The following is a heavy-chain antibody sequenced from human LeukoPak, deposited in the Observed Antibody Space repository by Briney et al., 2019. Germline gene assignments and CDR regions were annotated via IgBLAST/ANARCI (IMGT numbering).Heavy chain of an antibody. V-gene: IGHV3-23*01. Sequence: GGSLRLSCAASGFTFSSYAMSWVRQAPGKGLEWVSGFSGSGDSTYYADSVKGRFTISRDTSKNTLYLQMNSLRAEDTAVYYCARGVKFGIAAAGTEYFQHWGQGTLVTVSS. J-gene: IGHJ1*01. CDR2: FSGSGDST. D-gene: IGHD6-13*01. CDR1: GFTFSSYA. CDR3: ARGVKFGIAAAGTEYFQH.